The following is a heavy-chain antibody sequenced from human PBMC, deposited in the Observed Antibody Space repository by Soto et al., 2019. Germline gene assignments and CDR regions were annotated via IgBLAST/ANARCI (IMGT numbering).Heavy chain of an antibody. Sequence: GESLKISCAASGFTFSSYSMNWVRQAPGKGLEWVSSISSSSYIYYADSVKGRFTISRDNAKNSLYLQMNSLRAEDTAVYYCARDAGYCSSTSCLNWFDPWGQGTLVTVSS. V-gene: IGHV3-21*01. D-gene: IGHD2-2*03. CDR2: ISSSSYI. CDR1: GFTFSSYS. CDR3: ARDAGYCSSTSCLNWFDP. J-gene: IGHJ5*02.